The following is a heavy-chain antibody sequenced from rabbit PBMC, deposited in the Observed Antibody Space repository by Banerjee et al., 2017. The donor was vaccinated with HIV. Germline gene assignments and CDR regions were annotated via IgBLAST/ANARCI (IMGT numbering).Heavy chain of an antibody. CDR3: ARDTSTSFSTYGMDL. Sequence: QSLEESGGDLVKPEGSLKLSCTASGFSFSNKAVMCWVRQAPGKGLQWIACIYAGSSGNTYSAIWAKGRFTISKTSSTTVTLQMTSLTAADTATYFCARDTSTSFSTYGMDLWGPGTLVTVS. CDR2: IYAGSSGNT. V-gene: IGHV1S40*01. J-gene: IGHJ6*01. D-gene: IGHD1-1*01. CDR1: GFSFSNKAV.